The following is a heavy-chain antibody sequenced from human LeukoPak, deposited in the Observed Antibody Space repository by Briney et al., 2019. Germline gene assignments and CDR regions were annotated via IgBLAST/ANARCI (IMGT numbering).Heavy chain of an antibody. J-gene: IGHJ6*03. Sequence: SETLSLTCTVSGGSISSYYWSWIRQPAGKGLEWIGRIYTSGSTNYNPSLKSRVTMSVDTSKNQFSLKLSSVTAADTAVYYCASSSWSRSYYYYYMDVWGKGTTATVSS. CDR2: IYTSGST. V-gene: IGHV4-4*07. CDR1: GGSISSYY. D-gene: IGHD6-13*01. CDR3: ASSSWSRSYYYYYMDV.